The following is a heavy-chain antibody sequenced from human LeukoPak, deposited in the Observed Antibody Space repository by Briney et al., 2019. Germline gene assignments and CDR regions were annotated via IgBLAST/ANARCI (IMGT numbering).Heavy chain of an antibody. CDR3: VKDMKIKAAGYYFDY. CDR1: GFTFSSYS. D-gene: IGHD6-13*01. CDR2: ISSSSSYI. J-gene: IGHJ4*02. Sequence: PGGSLRLTCAASGFTFSSYSMNWVRQAPGKGLEWVSSISSSSSYIYYADSVKGRFTISRDNAKNSLYLQMNSLRAEDTAVFYCVKDMKIKAAGYYFDYWGQGTLVTVSS. V-gene: IGHV3-21*01.